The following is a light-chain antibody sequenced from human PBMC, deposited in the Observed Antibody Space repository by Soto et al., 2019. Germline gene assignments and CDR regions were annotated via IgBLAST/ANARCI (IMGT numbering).Light chain of an antibody. Sequence: EIVMTQSPAALSVSPGERATLSCRAGQGVTTNFAWYQQKSGQSPRLLIYDVSIRATGVPARFSGTGSETDFTLTISSLQPDDFATYYCQQYNTYSTFGQGTRLEIK. CDR2: DVS. V-gene: IGKV3-15*01. CDR3: QQYNTYST. J-gene: IGKJ5*01. CDR1: QGVTTN.